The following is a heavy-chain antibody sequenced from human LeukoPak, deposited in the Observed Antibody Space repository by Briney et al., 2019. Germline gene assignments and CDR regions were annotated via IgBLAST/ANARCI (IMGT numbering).Heavy chain of an antibody. CDR2: IYTSGST. Sequence: SETLSLTCTVSGGSISSYYWSWIRQPAGKGLEGIGRIYTSGSTNYNPSLKSRVTMSVDTSKNQFSLKLSSVTAADTAVYYCARDLVVVPAAIDWFDPWGQGTLVTVSS. D-gene: IGHD2-2*01. CDR3: ARDLVVVPAAIDWFDP. V-gene: IGHV4-4*07. J-gene: IGHJ5*02. CDR1: GGSISSYY.